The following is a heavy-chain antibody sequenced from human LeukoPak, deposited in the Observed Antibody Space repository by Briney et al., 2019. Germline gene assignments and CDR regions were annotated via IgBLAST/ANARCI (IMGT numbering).Heavy chain of an antibody. Sequence: GGSLRLSCAASGFTFSSYGMHWVRQAPGKGLEWVAFIRYDGSNKYYADSVKGRFTISRDNSKNTLHLQMNSLRAEDTAIYFCAKVHQIVVVIRDAFDIWGQGTMVTVSS. CDR3: AKVHQIVVVIRDAFDI. J-gene: IGHJ3*02. CDR1: GFTFSSYG. CDR2: IRYDGSNK. D-gene: IGHD3-22*01. V-gene: IGHV3-30*02.